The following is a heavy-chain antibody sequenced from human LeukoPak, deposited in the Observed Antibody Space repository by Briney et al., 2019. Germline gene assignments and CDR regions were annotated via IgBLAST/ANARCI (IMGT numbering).Heavy chain of an antibody. Sequence: GGSLRLSCAASGFTFSSYAMHWVRQAPGKGLEWVAVISYDGSNKYYADSVKGRFTISRDNSKNTLYLQMNSLRAEDTAVYYCARDESSVAGSYFDYWGQGTLVTVSS. D-gene: IGHD1-26*01. V-gene: IGHV3-30-3*01. J-gene: IGHJ4*02. CDR1: GFTFSSYA. CDR2: ISYDGSNK. CDR3: ARDESSVAGSYFDY.